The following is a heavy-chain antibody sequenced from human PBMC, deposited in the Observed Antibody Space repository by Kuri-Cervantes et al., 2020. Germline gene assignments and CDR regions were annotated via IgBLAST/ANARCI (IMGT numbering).Heavy chain of an antibody. V-gene: IGHV3-49*04. J-gene: IGHJ6*03. D-gene: IGHD3-10*01. CDR1: GFTFGDYA. CDR2: IRSKAYGVTT. CDR3: TRDHPTPMVQGVIPYYYYYYYMDV. Sequence: GESLKISCTASGFTFGDYAMSWVRQAPGKGLEWVGFIRSKAYGVTTEYAASVKGRFTISRDDSKSIAYLQMNSLKTEDAAVYYCTRDHPTPMVQGVIPYYYYYYYMDVWGKGTTVTVSS.